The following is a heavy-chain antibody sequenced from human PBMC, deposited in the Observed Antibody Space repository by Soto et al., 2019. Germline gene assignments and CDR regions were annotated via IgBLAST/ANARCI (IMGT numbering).Heavy chain of an antibody. Sequence: ASVKVSCKASGYTFTSYGISWVRQAPGQGLEWMGWISAYNGNTNYAQKLQGRVTMTTDTSTSTAYMELRSLRSDDTAVYYCARAGPILLLPAPTTQGGNNWFAPGGQGTRVPAPS. CDR2: ISAYNGNT. CDR1: GYTFTSYG. V-gene: IGHV1-18*01. CDR3: ARAGPILLLPAPTTQGGNNWFAP. J-gene: IGHJ5*02. D-gene: IGHD3-16*01.